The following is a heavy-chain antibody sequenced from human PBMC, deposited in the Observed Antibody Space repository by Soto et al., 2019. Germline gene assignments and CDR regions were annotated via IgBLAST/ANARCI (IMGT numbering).Heavy chain of an antibody. J-gene: IGHJ5*02. CDR2: IYYNGRT. Sequence: LQLQESGPGLVKPSETLSLTCTVSGGSISSSSYYWGWIRQPPGKGLEGIGSIYYNGRTYYNPALNSRVTISVDMSKNQSSLKLSSVTAADTAVYYCARHQIVAVDGSAWDWFDPWGQGTLVTVSS. CDR3: ARHQIVAVDGSAWDWFDP. V-gene: IGHV4-39*01. D-gene: IGHD6-19*01. CDR1: GGSISSSSYY.